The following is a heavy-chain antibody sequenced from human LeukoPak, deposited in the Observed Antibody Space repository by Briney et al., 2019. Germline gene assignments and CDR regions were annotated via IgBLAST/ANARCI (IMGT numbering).Heavy chain of an antibody. D-gene: IGHD5-18*01. CDR3: ARRGYSYGQTIDY. CDR1: GFTVSSNY. CDR2: IYSGGST. J-gene: IGHJ4*02. V-gene: IGHV3-66*02. Sequence: GGSLRLSCAASGFTVSSNYMSWVRQAPGKGLEWVSVIYSGGSTYYADSVKGRFTISRDNSKNTLYLQMNSLRAEDTAVYYCARRGYSYGQTIDYWGQGTLVTVSS.